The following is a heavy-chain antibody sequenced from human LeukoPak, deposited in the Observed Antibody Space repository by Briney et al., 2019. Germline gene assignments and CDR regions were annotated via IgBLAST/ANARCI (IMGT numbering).Heavy chain of an antibody. V-gene: IGHV3-43*01. J-gene: IGHJ4*02. D-gene: IGHD5-12*01. Sequence: GGALRLSCAASGFTFDDYTMHWVRQAPGKGLEWVSLISWDGGSTYYADSVKGRFTISRDNSKNSLYLQMNSLRTEDTALYYCAKAKDIVAPFDYWGQGTLVTVSS. CDR1: GFTFDDYT. CDR3: AKAKDIVAPFDY. CDR2: ISWDGGST.